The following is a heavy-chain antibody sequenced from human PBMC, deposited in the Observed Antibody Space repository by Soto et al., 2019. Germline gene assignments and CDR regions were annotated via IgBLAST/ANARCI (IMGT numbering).Heavy chain of an antibody. V-gene: IGHV1-58*02. Sequence: SVXVSCKASGFTFTSSAMQWVRQARGQRLEWIGWIVVGSGNTNYAQKFQERVTITRDMSTSTAYMELSSLRSEDTAVYYCAADLPEYGSGSLSGFDPWGQGTLVTVSS. D-gene: IGHD3-10*01. CDR1: GFTFTSSA. CDR3: AADLPEYGSGSLSGFDP. CDR2: IVVGSGNT. J-gene: IGHJ5*02.